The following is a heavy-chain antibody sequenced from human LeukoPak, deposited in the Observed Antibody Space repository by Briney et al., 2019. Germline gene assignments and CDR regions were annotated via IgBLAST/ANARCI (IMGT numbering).Heavy chain of an antibody. J-gene: IGHJ4*02. CDR2: MYYSGST. CDR3: ARGGYYYDSSGYLYYFDY. D-gene: IGHD3-22*01. Sequence: SETLSLTCTVSGVSISSYYWSWIRQPPGKGLEWIGYMYYSGSTNYNPSLKSRVTISVDTSKNQFSLKLSSVTAADTAVYYCARGGYYYDSSGYLYYFDYWGQGTLVTVSS. CDR1: GVSISSYY. V-gene: IGHV4-59*01.